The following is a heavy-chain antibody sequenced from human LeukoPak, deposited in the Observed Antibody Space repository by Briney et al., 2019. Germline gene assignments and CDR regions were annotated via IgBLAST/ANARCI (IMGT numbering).Heavy chain of an antibody. CDR2: IYYSGST. J-gene: IGHJ4*02. D-gene: IGHD3-10*01. CDR1: GGSISSSSYY. V-gene: IGHV4-39*07. CDR3: ARAVRGVIKRYFDY. Sequence: SETLSLTCTVSGGSISSSSYYWGWIRQPPGKGLEWIGSIYYSGSTYYNPSLKSRVTISVDTSKNQFSLKLSSVTAADTAVYYCARAVRGVIKRYFDYWGQGTLVTVSS.